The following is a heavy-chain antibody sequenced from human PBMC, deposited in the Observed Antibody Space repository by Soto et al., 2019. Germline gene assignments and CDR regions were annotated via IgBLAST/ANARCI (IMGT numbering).Heavy chain of an antibody. CDR3: ARASSRYSYGYDYYYGMDV. CDR1: GYTFTGYY. J-gene: IGHJ6*02. D-gene: IGHD5-18*01. Sequence: ASVKVSCKASGYTFTGYYMHWARQAPGQGLEWMGWINPNSGGTNYAQKFQGRVTMTRDTSISTAYMELSRLRSDHTAVYYCARASSRYSYGYDYYYGMDVWGQGTTVTVSS. CDR2: INPNSGGT. V-gene: IGHV1-2*02.